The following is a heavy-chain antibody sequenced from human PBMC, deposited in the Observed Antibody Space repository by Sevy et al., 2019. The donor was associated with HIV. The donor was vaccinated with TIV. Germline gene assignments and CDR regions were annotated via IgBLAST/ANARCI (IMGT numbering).Heavy chain of an antibody. Sequence: GGSLRLSCAASGFTFSRNGMHWVRQVPGKGLEWVAPISYDGDSKNYADSVKGRFTISRDNSKNTVYLHMNSLRSEDTAVYYCAKESVSWYLDFWGQGTLVTVSS. CDR2: ISYDGDSK. CDR3: AKESVSWYLDF. CDR1: GFTFSRNG. D-gene: IGHD6-13*01. V-gene: IGHV3-30*18. J-gene: IGHJ4*02.